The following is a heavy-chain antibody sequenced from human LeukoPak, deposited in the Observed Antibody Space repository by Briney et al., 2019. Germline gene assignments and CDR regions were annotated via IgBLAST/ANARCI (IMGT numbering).Heavy chain of an antibody. V-gene: IGHV3-74*01. CDR1: VYTFSSYW. J-gene: IGHJ4*02. D-gene: IGHD4-11*01. Sequence: PGGPLRLSCAPSVYTFSSYWKHGVPNAQGRGGVGVSRINSDGSSTSYADSVKGRFTISRDNAKDTLYLQMNSLRAEDTAVYYCARVGYYSNQRPFDYWGQGTLVTVSS. CDR2: INSDGSST. CDR3: ARVGYYSNQRPFDY.